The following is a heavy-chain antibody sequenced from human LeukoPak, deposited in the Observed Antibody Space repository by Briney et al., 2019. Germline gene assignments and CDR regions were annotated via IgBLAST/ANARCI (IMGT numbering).Heavy chain of an antibody. D-gene: IGHD4-17*01. V-gene: IGHV4-34*01. CDR3: TRMTTGHDY. J-gene: IGHJ4*02. CDR2: INHSGYT. CDR1: GVSFDDYH. Sequence: SETLSLTCGVSGVSFDDYHWSWVRQTPGKGLEWLGEINHSGYTNDSPSLKSRVTLSMDTSRKQFSLNLRSVTVADAGIYYCTRMTTGHDYWGQGTLVTVSS.